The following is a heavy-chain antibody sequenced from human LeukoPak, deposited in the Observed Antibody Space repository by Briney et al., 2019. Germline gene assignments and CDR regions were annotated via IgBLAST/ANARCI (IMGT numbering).Heavy chain of an antibody. CDR3: ATEYCTNGVCRRYYFDY. D-gene: IGHD2-8*01. CDR2: IRYDGSNK. Sequence: PGGSLRLSCAASGFTFSSYGMHWVRQAPGKGLEWVAFIRYDGSNKYYAGSVKGRFTISRDNSKNTLYLQMNSLRAEDTAVYYCATEYCTNGVCRRYYFDYWGQGTLVTVSS. V-gene: IGHV3-30*02. CDR1: GFTFSSYG. J-gene: IGHJ4*02.